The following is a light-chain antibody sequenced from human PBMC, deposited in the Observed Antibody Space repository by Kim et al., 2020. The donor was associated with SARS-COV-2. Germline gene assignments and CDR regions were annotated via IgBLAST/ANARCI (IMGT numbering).Light chain of an antibody. CDR3: NSRDSSGNHLV. CDR2: GRN. V-gene: IGLV3-19*01. CDR1: RLRSYY. J-gene: IGLJ3*02. Sequence: SSELTQDPAVSVALGQTVRITCQGDRLRSYYASWYQQKPGQAPVLVIYGRNNRPSGIPDRFSGSTSGNTASLTITRAQAEDEADYYCNSRDSSGNHLVFG.